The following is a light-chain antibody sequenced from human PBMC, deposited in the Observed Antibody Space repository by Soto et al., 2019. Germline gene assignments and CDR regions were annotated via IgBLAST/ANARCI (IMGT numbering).Light chain of an antibody. V-gene: IGKV4-1*01. Sequence: DIVMTQSPDSLAVSLGERATINCKSSQSVLYSSNNKNYLAWYQQRPGQPPKLLIYWASTRESGVPARFSGSGSGTDFTLTITGLQAEDVAVYYCQQYESTPPTFGQGTKLEIK. CDR1: QSVLYSSNNKNY. CDR3: QQYESTPPT. J-gene: IGKJ2*01. CDR2: WAS.